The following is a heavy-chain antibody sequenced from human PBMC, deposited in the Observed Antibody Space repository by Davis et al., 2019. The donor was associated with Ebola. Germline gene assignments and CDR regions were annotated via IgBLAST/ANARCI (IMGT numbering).Heavy chain of an antibody. Sequence: PGGSLRLSCSTSGFTSNDSAMPWFRQAPGRGLDFVSGINDNGGRTHYADSVKGRFIISRDSSRSTVYLQMSSLTVDDTALYYCVKDRRGSYAFDIWGQGTMVTVSA. CDR3: VKDRRGSYAFDI. CDR2: INDNGGRT. V-gene: IGHV3-64D*06. D-gene: IGHD1-26*01. CDR1: GFTSNDSA. J-gene: IGHJ3*02.